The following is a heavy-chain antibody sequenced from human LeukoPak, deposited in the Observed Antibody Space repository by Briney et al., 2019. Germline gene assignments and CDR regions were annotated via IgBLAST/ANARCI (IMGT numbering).Heavy chain of an antibody. V-gene: IGHV4-31*03. CDR1: GDSISSGGYY. CDR2: IYYSGNT. D-gene: IGHD6-6*01. CDR3: ARSRYSSSSTLDY. Sequence: PSQTLSLTCTVSGDSISSGGYYWSWIRQHPGKGLEWIGYIYYSGNTYYNPSLKSRVTISVDTSKNQFSLKLSSVTAADTAVYYCARSRYSSSSTLDYWGQGTLVTVSS. J-gene: IGHJ4*02.